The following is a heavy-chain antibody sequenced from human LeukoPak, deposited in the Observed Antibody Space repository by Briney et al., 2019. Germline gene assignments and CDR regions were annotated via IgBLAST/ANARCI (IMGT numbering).Heavy chain of an antibody. CDR3: ARAGRYYGSGSYTVYY. D-gene: IGHD3-10*01. Sequence: GASVKVSCKASGYTFTGYYMHWVRQAPGQGLEWMGWINPNSGGTNYAQKFQGRVTMTRDTSISTAYMELSRLRSDDTAVYYCARAGRYYGSGSYTVYYWGQGTLVTVSS. CDR2: INPNSGGT. V-gene: IGHV1-2*02. J-gene: IGHJ4*02. CDR1: GYTFTGYY.